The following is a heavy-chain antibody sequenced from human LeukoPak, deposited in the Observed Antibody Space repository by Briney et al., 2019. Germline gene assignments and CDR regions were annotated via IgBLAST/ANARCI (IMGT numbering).Heavy chain of an antibody. CDR2: INSDGSST. V-gene: IGHV3-74*01. J-gene: IGHJ3*02. D-gene: IGHD4-23*01. CDR1: GFTFSSYW. Sequence: PGGSLRLSCAASGFTFSSYWMHWVRQAPGKGLVWVSRINSDGSSTSYADSVKGRFTISRDNAKNTLYLQMNSLRAEDTAVYYCAGSEDYGGRAFDIWGQGTMVTVSS. CDR3: AGSEDYGGRAFDI.